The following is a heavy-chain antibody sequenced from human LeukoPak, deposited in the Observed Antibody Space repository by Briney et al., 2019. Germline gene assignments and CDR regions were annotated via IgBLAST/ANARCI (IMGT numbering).Heavy chain of an antibody. D-gene: IGHD6-13*01. J-gene: IGHJ4*02. V-gene: IGHV3-15*01. CDR1: GFPFSNTW. Sequence: GESLKISCAAPGFPFSNTWMSWGRQAPGKGVGWGGRIKRKTDGGTTDYAAPVKGRFIISRDDSKNTLYLQMNSLKTEDTAVYYCTTGLRAADTNWGLGTLVTVSS. CDR2: IKRKTDGGTT. CDR3: TTGLRAADTN.